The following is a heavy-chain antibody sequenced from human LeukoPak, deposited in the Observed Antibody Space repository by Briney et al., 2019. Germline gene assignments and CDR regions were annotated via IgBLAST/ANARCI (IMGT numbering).Heavy chain of an antibody. J-gene: IGHJ4*02. Sequence: PGGSLRLSCAASGFTFNTYAMTWVRQAPGKGLEWVSSISSNSAFIYYADSVRGRFTISRDNAKNSLYLQMSSLRAEDTAVYYCARGHTSGCSNFDCWGLGTLVTLSS. CDR2: ISSNSAFI. CDR1: GFTFNTYA. CDR3: ARGHTSGCSNFDC. V-gene: IGHV3-21*01. D-gene: IGHD6-19*01.